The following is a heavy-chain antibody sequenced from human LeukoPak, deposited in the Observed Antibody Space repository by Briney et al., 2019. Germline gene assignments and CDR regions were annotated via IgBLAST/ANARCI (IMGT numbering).Heavy chain of an antibody. CDR3: AKDRGDYYDSSGYYSLDY. CDR2: IRYDGSNK. J-gene: IGHJ4*02. V-gene: IGHV3-30*02. CDR1: GVTFSSYG. D-gene: IGHD3-22*01. Sequence: GGSLRLSCAASGVTFSSYGMHWVRQAPGKGLEWVAFIRYDGSNKYYADSVKGRFTISRDNSKNTLYLQMNSLRAEDTAVYSCAKDRGDYYDSSGYYSLDYWGQGTLVTVSS.